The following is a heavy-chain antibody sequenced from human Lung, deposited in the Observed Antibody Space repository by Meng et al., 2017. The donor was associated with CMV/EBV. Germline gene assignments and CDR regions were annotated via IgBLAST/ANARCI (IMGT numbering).Heavy chain of an antibody. V-gene: IGHV3-7*01. J-gene: IGHJ4*02. D-gene: IGHD6-19*01. CDR1: GFSFSSSW. CDR2: IYQDGVEK. Sequence: GESXKISCAASGFSFSSSWMSWVRRAPGKGLEWVANIYQDGVEKYYVESVRGRLTISRVNAKNSLYLQMNSLRAEDTAVYFCAKEIDPAVAGNQGYFDYWGQGALVTVSS. CDR3: AKEIDPAVAGNQGYFDY.